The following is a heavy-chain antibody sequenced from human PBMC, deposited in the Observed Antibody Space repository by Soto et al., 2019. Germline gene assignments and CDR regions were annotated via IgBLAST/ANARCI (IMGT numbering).Heavy chain of an antibody. CDR2: ISYDGSNK. V-gene: IGHV3-30-3*01. CDR3: ARVLVPVVLRYFDHNFETSYFDY. J-gene: IGHJ4*02. D-gene: IGHD3-9*01. CDR1: GFTFSSYA. Sequence: PGGSLRRSCAASGFTFSSYAMHWVRQAPGKGLEWVAVISYDGSNKYYADSVKGRFTISRDNSKNTLYLQMNSLRAEDTAVYYCARVLVPVVLRYFDHNFETSYFDYWGQGTLVTVSS.